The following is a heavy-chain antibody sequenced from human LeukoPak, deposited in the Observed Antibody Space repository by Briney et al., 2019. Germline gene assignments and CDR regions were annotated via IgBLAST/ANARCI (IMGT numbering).Heavy chain of an antibody. D-gene: IGHD3-22*01. CDR2: IYPSGST. CDR1: GGSISSYY. J-gene: IGHJ5*02. CDR3: AREYYYDSSGYSTWWFDP. Sequence: SETLSLTCTVSGGSISSYYWSWIRQPAGKGLEWIGGIYPSGSTNYNPSLKSRVTMSVDTSKNQFSPKLSSVTAPDTALYYCAREYYYDSSGYSTWWFDPWGPGTLVTVSS. V-gene: IGHV4-4*07.